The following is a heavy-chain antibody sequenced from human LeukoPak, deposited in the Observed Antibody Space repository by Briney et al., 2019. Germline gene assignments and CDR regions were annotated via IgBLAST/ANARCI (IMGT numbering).Heavy chain of an antibody. D-gene: IGHD3-22*01. V-gene: IGHV4-4*02. CDR2: VYHRGST. J-gene: IGHJ4*02. Sequence: SGTLSLTCSDSGGSISSDNWWTWVRQPPGKGREWIGEVYHRGSTNYNPILKSRVSMSVDKSKNQFSLKLSSVIAANTAVYYCATRKCYDSTGYFNYWGQGTLVTVSS. CDR1: GGSISSDNW. CDR3: ATRKCYDSTGYFNY.